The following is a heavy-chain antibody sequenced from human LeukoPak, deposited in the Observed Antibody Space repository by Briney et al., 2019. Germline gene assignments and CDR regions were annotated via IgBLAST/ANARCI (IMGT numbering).Heavy chain of an antibody. CDR2: MKQDGSEK. CDR1: GFNFGEFW. Sequence: RPEGSLRLSCAASGFNFGEFWMAWVRQTPGMGLEWVANMKQDGSEKYYVDSVKGRFTISRDNAKNSLYLQMNSLRAEDTAVYYCARDPVHSYPFPFDYWGQGTLVTVSS. J-gene: IGHJ4*02. CDR3: ARDPVHSYPFPFDY. D-gene: IGHD5-18*01. V-gene: IGHV3-7*01.